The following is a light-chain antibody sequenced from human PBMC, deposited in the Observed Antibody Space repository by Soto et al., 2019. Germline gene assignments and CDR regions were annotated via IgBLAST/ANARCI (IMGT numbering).Light chain of an antibody. CDR3: SSYSVRGSYV. Sequence: QSVLTQPASVSGSPGQSITISCSGTSSDVGRHNAVSWYQQHPGKVPQLMIYDVSIRPSGISDRLSASKSGNMASLTISGLQAEDEADYYSSSYSVRGSYVSGTGTELTVL. J-gene: IGLJ1*01. V-gene: IGLV2-14*03. CDR1: SSDVGRHNA. CDR2: DVS.